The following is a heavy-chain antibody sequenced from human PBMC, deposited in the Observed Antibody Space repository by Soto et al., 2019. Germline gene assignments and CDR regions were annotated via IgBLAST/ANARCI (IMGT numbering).Heavy chain of an antibody. J-gene: IGHJ3*02. CDR2: INAGNGNT. CDR3: ARVDSGSYSQAFDI. CDR1: GYTFTSYA. D-gene: IGHD1-26*01. V-gene: IGHV1-3*01. Sequence: GASVKVSCKASGYTFTSYAMHWVRQAPGQRLEWMGWINAGNGNTKYSQKFQGRVTITRDTSASTAYMELSSLRSEDTAVYYCARVDSGSYSQAFDIWGQGTMVTVSS.